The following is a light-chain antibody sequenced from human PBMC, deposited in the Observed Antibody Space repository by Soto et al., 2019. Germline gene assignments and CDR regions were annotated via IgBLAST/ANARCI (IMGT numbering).Light chain of an antibody. CDR2: GAS. CDR1: QSVSSNY. Sequence: EVGWTQSPGTLSLSPGERATLSCRASQSVSSNYLAWYQQKPGQAPRLLIYGASSRATGTPDRFSGSGSGTDFTLTISRLEPEDFAVYHCQQYITAPETFGQGTKVDIK. J-gene: IGKJ1*01. V-gene: IGKV3-20*01. CDR3: QQYITAPET.